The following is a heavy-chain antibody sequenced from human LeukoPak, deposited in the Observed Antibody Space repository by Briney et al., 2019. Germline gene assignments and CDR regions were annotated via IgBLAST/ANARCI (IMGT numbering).Heavy chain of an antibody. CDR1: GFTFSSFA. CDR3: AKAFREFGSSSSYSSFDT. D-gene: IGHD5-18*01. Sequence: GGSLRLSCAASGFTFSSFALSWVRQSPGKGLEWVSGVSYTRVATYYADSVKGRFTISRDDSQNILYLQMNGLRAEDTAVYFCAKAFREFGSSSSYSSFDTWGQGTMVTVSS. V-gene: IGHV3-23*01. J-gene: IGHJ3*02. CDR2: VSYTRVAT.